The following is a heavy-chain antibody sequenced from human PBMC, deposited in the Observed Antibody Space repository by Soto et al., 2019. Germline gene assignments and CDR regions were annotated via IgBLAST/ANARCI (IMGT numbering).Heavy chain of an antibody. V-gene: IGHV1-24*01. CDR3: ATAPHWGVVVPAPYYYYGMDV. CDR2: FDPEDGET. Sequence: ASVKVSCKVSGYTLTELSMHWVRQAPGKGLEWMGGFDPEDGETIYAQKFQGRVTMTEDTSTDTAYMELSSLRSEDTAVYYCATAPHWGVVVPAPYYYYGMDVWGQGTTVTVSS. J-gene: IGHJ6*02. D-gene: IGHD2-2*01. CDR1: GYTLTELS.